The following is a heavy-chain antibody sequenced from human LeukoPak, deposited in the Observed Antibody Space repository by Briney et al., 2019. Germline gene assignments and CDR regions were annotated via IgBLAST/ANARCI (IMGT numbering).Heavy chain of an antibody. V-gene: IGHV4-59*08. D-gene: IGHD2-15*01. J-gene: IGHJ6*02. Sequence: PSETLPLTCTVSGGSISSYYWSWIRQPPGKGLEWIGYIYYSGSTNYNPSPKSRVTISVDTSKNQFSLKLSSVTAADTAVYYCARRSLYYYGMDVWGQGTTVTVSS. CDR3: ARRSLYYYGMDV. CDR2: IYYSGST. CDR1: GGSISSYY.